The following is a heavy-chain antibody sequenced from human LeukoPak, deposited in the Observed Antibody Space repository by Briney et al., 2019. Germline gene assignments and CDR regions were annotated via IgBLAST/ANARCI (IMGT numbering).Heavy chain of an antibody. CDR3: ASLGGYSYVNFDY. CDR2: ISSSGSTI. D-gene: IGHD5-18*01. Sequence: GGSLRLSCAASGFTFSAYYMSWIRQAPGKGLEWVSYISSSGSTIYYADSVKGRFTISRDNAKNSLYLQMNSLRAEDTAVYYCASLGGYSYVNFDYWGQGTLVTVSS. J-gene: IGHJ4*02. V-gene: IGHV3-11*01. CDR1: GFTFSAYY.